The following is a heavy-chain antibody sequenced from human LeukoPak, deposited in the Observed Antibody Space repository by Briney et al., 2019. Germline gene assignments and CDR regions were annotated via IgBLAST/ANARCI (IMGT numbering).Heavy chain of an antibody. V-gene: IGHV4-59*01. CDR2: ISYSGST. D-gene: IGHD4-23*01. J-gene: IGHJ3*02. Sequence: RSSEALSLTCTVSGGSISSYYWSRIRQPPGKGLEWIGCISYSGSTNYNPSLKSRVTISVDTSNNQFSLKLSSVTAADTAVYYCARVADYTVVQLNDAFDIWGQGTMVTVSS. CDR1: GGSISSYY. CDR3: ARVADYTVVQLNDAFDI.